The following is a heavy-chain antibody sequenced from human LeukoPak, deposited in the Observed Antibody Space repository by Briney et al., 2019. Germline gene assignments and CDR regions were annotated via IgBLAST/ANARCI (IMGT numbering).Heavy chain of an antibody. D-gene: IGHD6-13*01. Sequence: GGSLRLSCAASGFTFSSYSMNWVRQAPGKGLEWVSYISSSSSTIYYADSVEGRFTISRDNAKNSLYLQMSSLRVEDTAVYYCTRRPYSSSWYYFDYWGQGTLVTVSS. J-gene: IGHJ4*02. V-gene: IGHV3-48*04. CDR3: TRRPYSSSWYYFDY. CDR1: GFTFSSYS. CDR2: ISSSSSTI.